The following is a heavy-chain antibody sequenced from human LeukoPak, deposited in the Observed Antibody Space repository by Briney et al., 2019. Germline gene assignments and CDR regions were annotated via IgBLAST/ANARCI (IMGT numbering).Heavy chain of an antibody. CDR2: IKQDGSEE. J-gene: IGHJ5*01. Sequence: GGSLRLSCEASGFTFSHYGMHWARQAPGKGLEWVANIKQDGSEEYYVDSVKGRFTISRDNAKNSLYLQMNSLRAEDTAVYYCAKEGAYPIITYDSWGQGTLVTVSS. CDR3: AKEGAYPIITYDS. CDR1: GFTFSHYG. V-gene: IGHV3-7*01. D-gene: IGHD3-10*01.